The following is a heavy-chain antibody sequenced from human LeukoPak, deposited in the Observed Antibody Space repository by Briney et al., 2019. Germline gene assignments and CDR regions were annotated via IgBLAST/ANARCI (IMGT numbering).Heavy chain of an antibody. J-gene: IGHJ5*02. D-gene: IGHD2-15*01. Sequence: SETLSLTCTVSGGSISSSSYYWGWIRQPPGKGLEWIGSIYYSGSTYYNPSLKSRVTISVDTSKNQFSLKLSSVTAADTAVYYCARGAGGSFLGGEHWFDPWGQGTMVTVSS. CDR2: IYYSGST. CDR1: GGSISSSSYY. V-gene: IGHV4-39*07. CDR3: ARGAGGSFLGGEHWFDP.